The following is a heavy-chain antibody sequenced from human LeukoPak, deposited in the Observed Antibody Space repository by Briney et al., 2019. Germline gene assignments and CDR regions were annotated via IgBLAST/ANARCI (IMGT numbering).Heavy chain of an antibody. CDR2: ISSSTSYI. Sequence: GGSLRLSCAASGFTFSSYSMNWIRQAPGKGLEWVLSISSSTSYIYYADSVKGRFTISKDNAKNSLYLQMNSLRAEDTAVYYCARAGGSTVSHSDYWGQGTLVTVSS. CDR1: GFTFSSYS. J-gene: IGHJ4*02. D-gene: IGHD4-17*01. V-gene: IGHV3-21*01. CDR3: ARAGGSTVSHSDY.